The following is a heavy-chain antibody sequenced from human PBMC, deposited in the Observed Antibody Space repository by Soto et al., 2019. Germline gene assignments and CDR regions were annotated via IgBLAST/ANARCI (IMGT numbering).Heavy chain of an antibody. J-gene: IGHJ4*02. V-gene: IGHV3-30*18. CDR1: GFTFSSYG. Sequence: QVQLVESGGGVVQPGRSLRLSCAASGFTFSSYGMHWVRQAPGKGLEWVAVISYDGSNKYYADSVKGRFTISRDNSKNTLYLQKNSLRAEDTAVYYCAKLKCSSSWQTSDYWGQGTLVTVSS. CDR3: AKLKCSSSWQTSDY. CDR2: ISYDGSNK. D-gene: IGHD2-2*01.